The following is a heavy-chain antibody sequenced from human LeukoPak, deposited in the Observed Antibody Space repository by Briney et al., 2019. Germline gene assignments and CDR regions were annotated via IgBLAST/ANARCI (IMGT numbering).Heavy chain of an antibody. J-gene: IGHJ4*02. CDR3: ARASPNLHYDSSGPVDY. CDR2: IIPIFGTA. Sequence: SVKVSCKASGGTFSSYAISWVRQAPGQGLEWMGGIIPIFGTANYAQTFQGRVTITADESTSTAYMELSSLRSEDTAVYYCARASPNLHYDSSGPVDYWGQGTLVTVSS. V-gene: IGHV1-69*13. D-gene: IGHD3-22*01. CDR1: GGTFSSYA.